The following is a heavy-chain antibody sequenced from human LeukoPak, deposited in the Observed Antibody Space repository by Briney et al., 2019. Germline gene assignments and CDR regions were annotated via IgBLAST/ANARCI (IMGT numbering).Heavy chain of an antibody. CDR2: ITGDGNHI. Sequence: GGSLRLSCVASGFAFNKYEINWLRQAPGKGLEWVAYITGDGNHINYADSVRGRFTISRDNAKNSVYLQMNSLRAEDTAVYYCARVKGYDSSGYLDYWGQGTLVTVSS. J-gene: IGHJ4*02. CDR1: GFAFNKYE. CDR3: ARVKGYDSSGYLDY. D-gene: IGHD3-22*01. V-gene: IGHV3-48*03.